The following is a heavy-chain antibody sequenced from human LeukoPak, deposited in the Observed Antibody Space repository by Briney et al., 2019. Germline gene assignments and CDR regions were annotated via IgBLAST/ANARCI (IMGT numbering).Heavy chain of an antibody. J-gene: IGHJ4*02. Sequence: GESLKISCKGSGYSFTSYWIGWVRQMPGKGLEWVGIILPANSDTRYGPPFQGQVTISADKSITTAYLHWTSLKASDTAMYFCVRGDGGYNYAYWGQGTLVTVSS. CDR2: ILPANSDT. D-gene: IGHD5-18*01. V-gene: IGHV5-51*01. CDR3: VRGDGGYNYAY. CDR1: GYSFTSYW.